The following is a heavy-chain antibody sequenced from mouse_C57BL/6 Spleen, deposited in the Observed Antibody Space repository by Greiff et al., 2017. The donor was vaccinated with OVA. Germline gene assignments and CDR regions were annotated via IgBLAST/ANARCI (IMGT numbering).Heavy chain of an antibody. Sequence: QVQLKESGPELVKPGASVKISCKASGYTFTDYYINWVKQRPGQGLEWIGWIFPGSGSTYYNEKFKGKATLTVDKSSSTAYMLLSSLTSEDSAVYFCARPHYYGSSYWFAYWGQGTLVTVSA. CDR3: ARPHYYGSSYWFAY. D-gene: IGHD1-1*01. CDR2: IFPGSGST. J-gene: IGHJ3*01. V-gene: IGHV1-75*01. CDR1: GYTFTDYY.